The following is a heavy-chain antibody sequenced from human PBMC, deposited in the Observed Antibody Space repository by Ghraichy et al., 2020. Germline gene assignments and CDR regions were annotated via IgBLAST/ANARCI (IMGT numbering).Heavy chain of an antibody. D-gene: IGHD1-26*01. CDR1: GFTFSSYS. Sequence: GGSLRLSCAASGFTFSSYSMNWVRQAPGKGLEWVSSISISSSYIYYADSVKGRFTISRDNAKNSLYLQMNSLRAEDTAVYYCARGGWELLRGHYYYMDVWGKGTTVTVSS. CDR2: ISISSSYI. CDR3: ARGGWELLRGHYYYMDV. V-gene: IGHV3-21*01. J-gene: IGHJ6*03.